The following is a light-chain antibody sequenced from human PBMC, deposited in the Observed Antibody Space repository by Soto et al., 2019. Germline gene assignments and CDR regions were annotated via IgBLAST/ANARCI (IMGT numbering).Light chain of an antibody. CDR2: EGS. J-gene: IGLJ3*02. V-gene: IGLV2-23*01. Sequence: QSALTQTASVSASPGQSITISCTGTSSDVGNYKLVSWYQHHPGKAPKLMIYEGSKRPSGVSNRFSGSKSGNTASLTISGLQAEDEAEYYCCSYARSSTWVFGGGTKLTVL. CDR1: SSDVGNYKL. CDR3: CSYARSSTWV.